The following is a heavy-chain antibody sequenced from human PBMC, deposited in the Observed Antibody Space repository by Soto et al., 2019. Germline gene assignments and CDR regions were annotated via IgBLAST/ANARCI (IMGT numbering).Heavy chain of an antibody. CDR3: ARMGPRAARPSY. V-gene: IGHV3-11*01. CDR2: VSSSGTTM. Sequence: QVQLEESGGGLVEPGGYLRISCAASGFTFSDYDMGWIRQSPGKGLEWVSFVSSSGTTMYFADSVKGRFTISRDNAKNSLYLQMNSLRAEDTAVYYCARMGPRAARPSYWGQGTLVTVSS. D-gene: IGHD6-6*01. CDR1: GFTFSDYD. J-gene: IGHJ4*02.